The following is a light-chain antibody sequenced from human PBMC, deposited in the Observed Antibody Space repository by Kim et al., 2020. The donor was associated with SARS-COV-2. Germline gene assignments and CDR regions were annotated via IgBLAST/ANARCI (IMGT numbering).Light chain of an antibody. CDR3: QQYGSSLYT. V-gene: IGKV3-20*01. J-gene: IGKJ2*01. CDR2: GAS. Sequence: LSTGERATLTCRASQSVSSSYLAWYQQKPGQAPRLLIDGASSRATGIPDRFSGSGSGTDFTLTISRLEPEDFAVYYCQQYGSSLYTFGQGTKLEIK. CDR1: QSVSSSY.